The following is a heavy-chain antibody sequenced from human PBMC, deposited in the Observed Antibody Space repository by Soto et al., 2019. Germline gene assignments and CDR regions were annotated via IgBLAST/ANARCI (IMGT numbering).Heavy chain of an antibody. CDR1: GFTFSSYG. J-gene: IGHJ6*02. CDR3: ARERVDDYYGIYV. V-gene: IGHV3-33*01. CDR2: IWYDGRNK. Sequence: QVQLVESGGGVVQPGRSLSLSCAASGFTFSSYGMHWVRQATGKGLEWVEVIWYDGRNKYYADSVKGRFSISRDNSKNTLYLQMNSLRAEDTAVYYCARERVDDYYGIYVWVQGTTVTVSS. D-gene: IGHD5-12*01.